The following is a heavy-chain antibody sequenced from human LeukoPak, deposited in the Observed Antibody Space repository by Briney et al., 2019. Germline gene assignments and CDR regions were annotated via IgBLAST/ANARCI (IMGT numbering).Heavy chain of an antibody. J-gene: IGHJ4*02. V-gene: IGHV4-59*01. CDR1: GASISSYY. CDR2: RYYSGTT. CDR3: ARSSSGYYFDY. Sequence: SETLSLTCNVSGASISSYYWSWIRQPPGRGLEWIGYRYYSGTTNYKPSLRSRVTISVDTSKNQFSLRLSPVTAADTAVYYCARSSSGYYFDYWGQGTLVTVSS. D-gene: IGHD3-22*01.